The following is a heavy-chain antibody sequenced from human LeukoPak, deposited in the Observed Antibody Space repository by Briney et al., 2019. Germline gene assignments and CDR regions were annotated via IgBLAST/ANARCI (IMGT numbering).Heavy chain of an antibody. V-gene: IGHV3-23*01. CDR2: ISGSGGST. CDR3: AKENNVYPHYYMDV. D-gene: IGHD5/OR15-5a*01. CDR1: GFTFSSYA. J-gene: IGHJ6*03. Sequence: PGGSLRLSCAATGFTFSSYAMSWVRQAPGKGLEWVSAISGSGGSTYYADSVKGRFTISRDNSKNTLYLQMNSLRAEDTAIYYCAKENNVYPHYYMDVWGKGTTVTVSS.